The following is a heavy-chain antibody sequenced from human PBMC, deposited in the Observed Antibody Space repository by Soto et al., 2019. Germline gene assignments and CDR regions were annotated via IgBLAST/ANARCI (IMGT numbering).Heavy chain of an antibody. CDR3: ALGLYDSRGYPNIWFDP. V-gene: IGHV3-23*01. CDR1: GITFSSYA. CDR2: ISGSGGST. J-gene: IGHJ5*02. D-gene: IGHD3-22*01. Sequence: GGSLRIACAAYGITFSSYAMSWVRQAPGKGLEWVSAISGSGGSTYYADSVKGRFTISRDNSKNTLYLQMNSLRAEDTAVYYCALGLYDSRGYPNIWFDPVGQGPPVTVSS.